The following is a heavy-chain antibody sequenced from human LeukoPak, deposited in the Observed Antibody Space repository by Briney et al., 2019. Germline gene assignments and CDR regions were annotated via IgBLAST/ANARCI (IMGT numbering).Heavy chain of an antibody. CDR1: GFTFSTYW. V-gene: IGHV3-7*01. CDR2: IKQDGSEQ. D-gene: IGHD1-26*01. J-gene: IGHJ4*02. CDR3: AKEGDLVGATPFDY. Sequence: PGGSLRLSCAASGFTFSTYWMTWVRQAPGKGLEWVANIKQDGSEQYYADSVKGRFTISRDNSKNTLYLQMNSLRAEDTAVYYCAKEGDLVGATPFDYWGQGTLVTVSS.